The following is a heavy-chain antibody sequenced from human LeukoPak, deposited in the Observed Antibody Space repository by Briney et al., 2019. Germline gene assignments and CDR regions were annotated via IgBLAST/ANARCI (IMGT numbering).Heavy chain of an antibody. CDR2: IYSGGST. J-gene: IGHJ4*02. V-gene: IGHV3-53*01. D-gene: IGHD6-13*01. CDR1: GFTFSSYM. CDR3: ARSPGQQLVLSLFDY. Sequence: PGESLRLSCAASGFTFSSYMMTWVRQAPGKGLEWVSVIYSGGSTYYADSVKGRFTISRDNSKNTLYLQMNSLRAEDTAVYYCARSPGQQLVLSLFDYWGQGTLVTVSS.